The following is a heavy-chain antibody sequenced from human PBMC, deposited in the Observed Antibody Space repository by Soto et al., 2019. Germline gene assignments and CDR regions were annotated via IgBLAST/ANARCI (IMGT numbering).Heavy chain of an antibody. CDR3: AGEGTWSGYYYYGMDV. D-gene: IGHD1-1*01. CDR2: IYYSGST. J-gene: IGHJ6*02. Sequence: SETLSLTCTVSGGSISSYYWSWIRQPPGKGLEWIGYIYYSGSTNYNPSLKSRVTISVDTSKNQFSLKLSSVTAAGTAVYYCAGEGTWSGYYYYGMDVWGQGTTVTVSS. CDR1: GGSISSYY. V-gene: IGHV4-59*08.